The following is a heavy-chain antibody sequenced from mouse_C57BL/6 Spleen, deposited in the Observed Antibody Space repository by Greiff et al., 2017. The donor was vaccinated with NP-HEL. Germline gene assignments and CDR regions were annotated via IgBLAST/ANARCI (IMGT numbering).Heavy chain of an antibody. CDR3: ARKGTVFDY. D-gene: IGHD1-1*01. J-gene: IGHJ2*01. Sequence: QVQLQPPGADLVQPGASVNISCQASGYPFTNYWLTWVQQRPGHGLEWIGDISPALVSSTSNEKFKSKATLTVDTSSSTAYMQLSSLTSEDSAVYYGARKGTVFDYWGQGTTLTVAS. CDR2: ISPALVSS. V-gene: IGHV1-55*01. CDR1: GYPFTNYW.